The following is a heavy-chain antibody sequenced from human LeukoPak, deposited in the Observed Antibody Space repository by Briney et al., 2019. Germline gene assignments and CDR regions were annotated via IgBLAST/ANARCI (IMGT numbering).Heavy chain of an antibody. V-gene: IGHV3-15*01. CDR3: TTVKATWGY. Sequence: GGSLRLSCAAPGFSFSDAWMSWARQAPGRGLEWVGRIKGKTGGGTTDYAAPVKGRFTISRDDSENTLYLQMNSLKTEDTAVYYCTTVKATWGYWGQGTLVTVSS. CDR1: GFSFSDAW. J-gene: IGHJ4*02. D-gene: IGHD7-27*01. CDR2: IKGKTGGGTT.